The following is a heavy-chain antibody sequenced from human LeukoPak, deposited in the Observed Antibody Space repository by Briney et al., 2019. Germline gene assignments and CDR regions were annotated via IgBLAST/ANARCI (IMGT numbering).Heavy chain of an antibody. Sequence: GGSLRLSCAASGFTFNTYAMHWVRQAPGKGLEYVSAISSNGGSTYYANSVKGRFTISRDNSKNTLYLQMGSLRAEDMAVYYCARARYFDWLLDYWGQGTLVTVFS. CDR3: ARARYFDWLLDY. J-gene: IGHJ4*02. V-gene: IGHV3-64*01. CDR1: GFTFNTYA. CDR2: ISSNGGST. D-gene: IGHD3-9*01.